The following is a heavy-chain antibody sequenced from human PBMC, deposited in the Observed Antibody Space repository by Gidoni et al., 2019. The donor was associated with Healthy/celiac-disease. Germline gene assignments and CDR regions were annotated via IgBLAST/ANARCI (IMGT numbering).Heavy chain of an antibody. V-gene: IGHV1-46*01. Sequence: QVQLVQSGAEVKKPGASVKVSCKASGYTFTSYSMHWVRQAPGQGLEWMGIINPSGGSTSYAQKFQGRVTMTRDTSTSTVYMELSSLRSEDTAVYYCARDLGTSSWYVGYYYGMDVWGQGTTVTVSS. D-gene: IGHD6-13*01. CDR3: ARDLGTSSWYVGYYYGMDV. CDR1: GYTFTSYS. CDR2: INPSGGST. J-gene: IGHJ6*02.